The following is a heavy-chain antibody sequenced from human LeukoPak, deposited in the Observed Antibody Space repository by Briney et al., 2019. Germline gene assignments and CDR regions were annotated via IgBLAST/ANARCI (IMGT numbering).Heavy chain of an antibody. CDR2: IYTSGST. Sequence: SETLSLTCTVSGGSISSYYWSWIRQPAGKGLEWIGRIYTSGSTNYNPSLKSRVTMSVDPSKNQFSLKLSSVTAADTAVYYCASHPEEYYYYMDVWGKGTTVTVSS. CDR3: ASHPEEYYYYMDV. CDR1: GGSISSYY. J-gene: IGHJ6*03. V-gene: IGHV4-4*07.